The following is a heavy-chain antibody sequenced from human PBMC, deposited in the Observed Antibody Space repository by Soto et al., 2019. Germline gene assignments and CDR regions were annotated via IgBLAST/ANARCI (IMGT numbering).Heavy chain of an antibody. D-gene: IGHD3-3*01. V-gene: IGHV4-34*01. CDR2: INHSGST. CDR3: ARGGYDFWSGYDYYYMDV. J-gene: IGHJ6*03. Sequence: SETLSLTCAVYGGSFSGYYWSWIRQPPGKGLEWIGEINHSGSTNYNPSLKSRVTISVDTSKNQISLKLSSVTAADTAVYYCARGGYDFWSGYDYYYMDVGGKGTPVTVSS. CDR1: GGSFSGYY.